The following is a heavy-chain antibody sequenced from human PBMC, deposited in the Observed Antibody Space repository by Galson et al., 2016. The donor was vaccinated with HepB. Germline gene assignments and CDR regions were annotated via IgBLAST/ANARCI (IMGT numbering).Heavy chain of an antibody. D-gene: IGHD4-17*01. CDR2: IWYDGSNK. J-gene: IGHJ3*02. CDR3: ANWGDYGDYGDAFDI. V-gene: IGHV3-33*03. Sequence: SLRLSCAASGFSFSTYNMHWVRQAPGKGLEWVALIWYDGSNKYYVDSVKGRFTISRDNSKNTLYLQMNSLRAEDTAVYYCANWGDYGDYGDAFDIWGQGTMVTVSS. CDR1: GFSFSTYN.